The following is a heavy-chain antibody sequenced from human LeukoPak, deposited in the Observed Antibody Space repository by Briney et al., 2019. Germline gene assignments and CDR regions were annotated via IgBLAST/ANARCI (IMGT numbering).Heavy chain of an antibody. J-gene: IGHJ4*02. D-gene: IGHD6-19*01. V-gene: IGHV3-30*02. CDR3: AKSHSSASRYYFDY. CDR1: GFIFSDYG. Sequence: GGSLRLSCTASGFIFSDYGMHWVRQAPGKGLEWVTFIQYDGSAKYYADSVKGRFTISRDNSKTTLYLQMNSLRAEDTAVYYRAKSHSSASRYYFDYWGQGTLVTVSS. CDR2: IQYDGSAK.